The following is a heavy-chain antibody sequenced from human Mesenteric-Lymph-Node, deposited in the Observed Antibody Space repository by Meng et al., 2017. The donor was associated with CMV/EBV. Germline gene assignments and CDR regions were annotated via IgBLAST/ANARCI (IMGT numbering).Heavy chain of an antibody. Sequence: QGQLQAWGSGLVKTSDNLLTTCIVSGFSCTSGAYQLSWIRQAPGKGLEWIVYIYGTGITIYNPSLKSRVTILLETSKNQFSLKLNSVTTADTAVYYCAKSRSSTPGIVDDWGQGTLVTVSS. D-gene: IGHD2/OR15-2a*01. CDR2: IYGTGIT. V-gene: IGHV4-61*08. J-gene: IGHJ4*02. CDR1: GFSCTSGAYQ. CDR3: AKSRSSTPGIVDD.